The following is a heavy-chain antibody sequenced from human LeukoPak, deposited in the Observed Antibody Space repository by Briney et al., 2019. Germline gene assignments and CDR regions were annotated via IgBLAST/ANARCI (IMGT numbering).Heavy chain of an antibody. J-gene: IGHJ4*02. Sequence: KPSETLSLTCIVTGGSIRSSSYYWGWIRQPPGKGLEWIGRIYYSGSTYYNPSLKSRVTISVDTSTNQFSLKLSSVTAADTAVYYCASQPYYDILTGYSHFDYWGQGTLVTVSS. D-gene: IGHD3-9*01. V-gene: IGHV4-39*01. CDR1: GGSIRSSSYY. CDR3: ASQPYYDILTGYSHFDY. CDR2: IYYSGST.